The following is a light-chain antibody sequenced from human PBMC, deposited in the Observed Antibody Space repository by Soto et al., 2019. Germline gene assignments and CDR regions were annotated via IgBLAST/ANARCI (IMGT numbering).Light chain of an antibody. Sequence: DIQMTQSPSSLSASVGDRVTITCRASQSISSWLAWYQQKPGKAPKLLIYDASSLESGVPSRFSDSGSGTELTLTISSLQPEDFATYYCQQYNSYPWTFGQGTKVDIK. CDR1: QSISSW. V-gene: IGKV1-5*01. CDR3: QQYNSYPWT. CDR2: DAS. J-gene: IGKJ1*01.